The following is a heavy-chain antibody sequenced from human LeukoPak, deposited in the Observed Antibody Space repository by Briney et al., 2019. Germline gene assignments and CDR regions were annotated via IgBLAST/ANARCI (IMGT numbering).Heavy chain of an antibody. CDR2: IYYSGST. Sequence: SQTLSLTCTVSGGSISSGGYYWRWIRQHPGKGLEWIGYIYYSGSTYYNPSLKSRVTISVDTSKNQFSLKLSSVTAADTAVYYCARKVSGLLSAFGIWGQGTMVTVSS. J-gene: IGHJ3*02. CDR1: GGSISSGGYY. CDR3: ARKVSGLLSAFGI. D-gene: IGHD3-10*01. V-gene: IGHV4-31*03.